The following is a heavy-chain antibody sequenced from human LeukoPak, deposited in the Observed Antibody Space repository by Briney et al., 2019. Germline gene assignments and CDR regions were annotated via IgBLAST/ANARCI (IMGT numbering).Heavy chain of an antibody. CDR2: IYYSGST. D-gene: IGHD1-26*01. CDR3: ARQMGGGGSYYFDY. V-gene: IGHV4-59*08. J-gene: IGHJ4*02. CDR1: GGSISSYY. Sequence: TSETPSLTCTVSGGSISSYYWSWIRQPPGKGLEWIGYIYYSGSTNYNPSLKSRVTISVDTSKNQFSLKLSSVTAADTAVYYCARQMGGGGSYYFDYWGQGTLVTVSS.